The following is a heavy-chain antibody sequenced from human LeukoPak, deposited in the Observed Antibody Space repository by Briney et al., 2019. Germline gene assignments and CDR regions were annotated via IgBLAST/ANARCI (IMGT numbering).Heavy chain of an antibody. CDR2: IYYNGGT. Sequence: SETLSLTCTVSGGSISSYYWTWIRQPPGKGLEWIGYIYYNGGTSYNPSLKSRVTISVDTSKNQFSLKLSSVTAADTAVYYCARGRGRTEYSSSSGRSLTAFDIWGQGTMVTVSS. V-gene: IGHV4-59*12. J-gene: IGHJ3*02. D-gene: IGHD6-6*01. CDR1: GGSISSYY. CDR3: ARGRGRTEYSSSSGRSLTAFDI.